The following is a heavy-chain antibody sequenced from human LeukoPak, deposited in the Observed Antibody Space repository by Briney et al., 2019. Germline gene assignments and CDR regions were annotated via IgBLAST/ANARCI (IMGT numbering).Heavy chain of an antibody. J-gene: IGHJ4*02. CDR1: GYTFTSYY. D-gene: IGHD4-17*01. CDR3: ARGPDMGPKDYGDYFDY. CDR2: INPSGGST. V-gene: IGHV1-46*01. Sequence: ASVKVSCKASGYTFTSYYMHWVRQAPGQGLEWMGIINPSGGSTSYAQKFQGRVTMTRDVSTSTVYMELSSLRSEDTAVYYCARGPDMGPKDYGDYFDYWGQGTLVTVSS.